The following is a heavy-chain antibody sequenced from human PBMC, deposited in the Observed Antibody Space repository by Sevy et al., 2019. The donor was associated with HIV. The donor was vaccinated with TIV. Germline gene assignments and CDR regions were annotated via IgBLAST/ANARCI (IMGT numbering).Heavy chain of an antibody. J-gene: IGHJ4*02. Sequence: GGSLRLSCAASGFPFSSYVMSWVCQAPGKGLQWVSAVRASGISTYYTDSVKGRFTISRDNSKNRLHMQMNSLRAEDTAVYYCAKVRSTMIPATGNFDYWGQGTLVTVSS. CDR2: VRASGIST. D-gene: IGHD1-1*01. CDR1: GFPFSSYV. CDR3: AKVRSTMIPATGNFDY. V-gene: IGHV3-23*01.